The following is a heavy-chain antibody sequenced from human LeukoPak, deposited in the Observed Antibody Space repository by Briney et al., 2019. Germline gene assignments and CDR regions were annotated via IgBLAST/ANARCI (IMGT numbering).Heavy chain of an antibody. D-gene: IGHD3-22*01. CDR2: ISFGGGYT. V-gene: IGHV3-23*01. J-gene: IGHJ4*02. CDR1: GFTFSNYA. Sequence: GGSLRLSCVGYGFTFSNYAMTWVRQAPGKGLEWVSSISFGGGYTFYADSVKGHFTISRDNSRSTLYLQMNNLRAEDTALYYCAKRIDTRGSTHYHDYWGQGSLVTVSS. CDR3: AKRIDTRGSTHYHDY.